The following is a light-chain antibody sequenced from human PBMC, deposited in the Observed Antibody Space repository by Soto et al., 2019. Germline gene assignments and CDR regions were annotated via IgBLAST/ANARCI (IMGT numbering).Light chain of an antibody. Sequence: DIQMTQSPSSLSASVGDRVTITCRASQSISSYLNWYQQKPGKAPKLLIYAASSLQSGVPSRFSGRASGTDVTLTIRSLQHEDVATYYCKHSYSTPPYTFGQGTTLEIK. V-gene: IGKV1-39*01. CDR3: KHSYSTPPYT. CDR2: AAS. J-gene: IGKJ2*01. CDR1: QSISSY.